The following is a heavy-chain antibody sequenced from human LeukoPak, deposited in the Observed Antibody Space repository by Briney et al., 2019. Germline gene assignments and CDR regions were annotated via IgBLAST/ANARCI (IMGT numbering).Heavy chain of an antibody. CDR1: GFTFSSYS. D-gene: IGHD2-2*01. CDR2: ISSSSSYI. J-gene: IGHJ5*02. CDR3: ARDCSSTSCYRGGFDP. Sequence: GGSLRLSCAASGFTFSSYSMNWVRQAPGKGLEWVSSISSSSSYIYYADSVKGRFTISRDNAKNSLYLQMNSLRAEDTAVYYCARDCSSTSCYRGGFDPWGQGTLVTVSS. V-gene: IGHV3-21*01.